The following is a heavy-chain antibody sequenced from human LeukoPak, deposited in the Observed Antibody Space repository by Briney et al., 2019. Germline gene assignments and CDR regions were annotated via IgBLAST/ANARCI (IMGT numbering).Heavy chain of an antibody. V-gene: IGHV1-18*01. D-gene: IGHD1-26*01. J-gene: IGHJ3*02. CDR2: ISAYNGHT. Sequence: ASVKVSCKASGYTFTSYGISWVRQAPGQGLEWMGWISAYNGHTNYAQKLQGRVTMTTDTSTSTAYMELRSLRSDDTAVYYCARGGRWELPRPYAFDIWGQGTMVTVSS. CDR3: ARGGRWELPRPYAFDI. CDR1: GYTFTSYG.